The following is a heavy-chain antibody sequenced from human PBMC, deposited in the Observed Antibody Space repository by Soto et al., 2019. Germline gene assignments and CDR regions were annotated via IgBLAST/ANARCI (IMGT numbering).Heavy chain of an antibody. CDR1: GYTFTSYA. V-gene: IGHV1-3*01. D-gene: IGHD6-6*01. Sequence: ASVKVSCKASGYTFTSYAMHWVRQAPGQRLEWMGWINAGNGNTKYSQKFQGRVTITRDTSASTAYMELSSLRSEDTAVYYCARGVSEQLVPFDYRGQGTLVTVSS. CDR3: ARGVSEQLVPFDY. J-gene: IGHJ4*02. CDR2: INAGNGNT.